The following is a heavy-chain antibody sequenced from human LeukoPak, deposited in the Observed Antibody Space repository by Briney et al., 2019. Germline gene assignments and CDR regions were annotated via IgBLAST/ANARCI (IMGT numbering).Heavy chain of an antibody. J-gene: IGHJ6*03. D-gene: IGHD4-17*01. CDR3: ARDHRGYGDYYYYYYMDV. V-gene: IGHV3-23*01. Sequence: PGGTLRLSCAASGFTFSSYGMSWVRQAPGKGLEWVSAIINNGGSTYYADSVKGRFTISRDNSKNTLYLQMNSLRAEDTAVYYCARDHRGYGDYYYYYYMDVWGKGTTVTISS. CDR2: IINNGGST. CDR1: GFTFSSYG.